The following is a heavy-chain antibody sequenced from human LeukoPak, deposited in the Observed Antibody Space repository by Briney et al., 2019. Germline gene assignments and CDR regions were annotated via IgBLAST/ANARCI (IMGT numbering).Heavy chain of an antibody. J-gene: IGHJ6*03. CDR2: ISGSGGST. D-gene: IGHD2-2*01. V-gene: IGHV3-23*01. Sequence: GGSLRLSCAASGFTFSSYEMNWVRQAPGKGLEWVSAISGSGGSTYYADSVKGRFTISRDNSKNTLYLQMNSLRAEDTAVYYCAKEDIVVVPAAMGPYYYYYMDVWGKGTTVTISS. CDR1: GFTFSSYE. CDR3: AKEDIVVVPAAMGPYYYYYMDV.